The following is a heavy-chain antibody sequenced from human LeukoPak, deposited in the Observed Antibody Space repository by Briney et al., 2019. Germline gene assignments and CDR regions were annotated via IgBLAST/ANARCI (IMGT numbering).Heavy chain of an antibody. CDR1: GGSISSSSYY. V-gene: IGHV4-39*01. Sequence: SETLSLTCTVSGGSISSSSYYWGWIRQPPGKGLEWIGSIYYSGSTYYNPSLKSRVTISVDTSKNQFSLKLSSVTAADTAVYYCARRNGSHPFDYWGQGTLVTVSS. D-gene: IGHD1-26*01. CDR3: ARRNGSHPFDY. CDR2: IYYSGST. J-gene: IGHJ4*02.